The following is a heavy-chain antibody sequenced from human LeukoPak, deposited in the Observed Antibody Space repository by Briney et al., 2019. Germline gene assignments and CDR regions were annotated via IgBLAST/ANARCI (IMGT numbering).Heavy chain of an antibody. V-gene: IGHV4-31*03. Sequence: PSQTLSLTCTVSGGSISSSGYSWSWIRQHPGKGLEWIGYIYYSGSTYYNPSLKSRVTISVDTSKNQFSLKLSSVTAADTAVYYCARADVDTAMVTRVDAFDIWGQGTMVTVTS. CDR1: GGSISSSGYS. D-gene: IGHD5-18*01. CDR2: IYYSGST. CDR3: ARADVDTAMVTRVDAFDI. J-gene: IGHJ3*02.